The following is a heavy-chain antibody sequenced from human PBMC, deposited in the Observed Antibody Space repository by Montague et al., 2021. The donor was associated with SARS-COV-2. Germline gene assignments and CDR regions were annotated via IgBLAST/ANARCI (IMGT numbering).Heavy chain of an antibody. CDR2: INYSGST. J-gene: IGHJ4*02. CDR1: GGSISSYY. V-gene: IGHV4-59*01. D-gene: IGHD5-12*01. CDR3: ARGGGYSGYDHDY. Sequence: SETLSLTCTVSGGSISSYYWWWIRHPLGGGLEGIGYINYSGSTNYNHSLKSRVTITVDTSMNQFSLKLSSVTAADTAVYYYARGGGYSGYDHDYWGRGTLVTVSS.